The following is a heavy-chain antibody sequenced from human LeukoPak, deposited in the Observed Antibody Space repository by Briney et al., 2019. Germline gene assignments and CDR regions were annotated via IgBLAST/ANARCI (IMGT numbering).Heavy chain of an antibody. CDR2: INWNGGST. V-gene: IGHV3-20*04. CDR1: GFTFDDYG. J-gene: IGHJ6*03. CDR3: ARASGHPYYYYYYRDV. D-gene: IGHD2-15*01. Sequence: GGSLRLSCAASGFTFDDYGMSWVRQAPGKGLEWVSGINWNGGSTGYADSVKGRFTHSRDNAKNSLYLQMNSLRAEDTALYYCARASGHPYYYYYYRDVWGEGTTVTVSS.